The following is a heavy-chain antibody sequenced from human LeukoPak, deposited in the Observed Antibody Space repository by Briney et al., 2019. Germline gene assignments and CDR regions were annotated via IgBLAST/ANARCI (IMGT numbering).Heavy chain of an antibody. V-gene: IGHV4-31*03. CDR2: IYYSGST. Sequence: SETLSLTCTVSGGSISSGGYYWSWIRQHPGKGLEWIGYIYYSGSTYYNPSLKSRVTISVDTSKNQFSPKLSSVTAADTAVYYCASGYSISPDKKPDFDYWGQGTLVTVSS. CDR1: GGSISSGGYY. J-gene: IGHJ4*02. D-gene: IGHD4-4*01. CDR3: ASGYSISPDKKPDFDY.